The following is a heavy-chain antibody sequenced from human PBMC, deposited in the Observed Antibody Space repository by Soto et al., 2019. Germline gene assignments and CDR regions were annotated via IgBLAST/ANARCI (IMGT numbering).Heavy chain of an antibody. V-gene: IGHV4-59*01. CDR2: IYYSRST. D-gene: IGHD1-1*01. CDR1: GGSSSSYY. Sequence: PAETLSLTCTVSGGSSSSYYWSWMRQPPGNGLEWSGYIYYSRSTNYNPSLKSRVPISVETSKNPFSLKLSSVTAADTAVYYCARVRERLQYIAWLYYFDYWGQGTLVTVSS. CDR3: ARVRERLQYIAWLYYFDY. J-gene: IGHJ4*02.